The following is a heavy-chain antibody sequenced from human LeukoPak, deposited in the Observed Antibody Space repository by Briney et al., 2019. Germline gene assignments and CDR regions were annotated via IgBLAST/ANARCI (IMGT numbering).Heavy chain of an antibody. D-gene: IGHD2-2*01. J-gene: IGHJ4*02. V-gene: IGHV3-23*01. Sequence: PGGSLRLSCAASGFTFSSYGMSWVRQAPGKGLEWVSAISGSGGSTYYADSVKGRFTISRDNSKNTLYLQMNSLRAEDTAVYYCAKDGRYCSSTSCYCDYWGQGTLVTVSS. CDR2: ISGSGGST. CDR3: AKDGRYCSSTSCYCDY. CDR1: GFTFSSYG.